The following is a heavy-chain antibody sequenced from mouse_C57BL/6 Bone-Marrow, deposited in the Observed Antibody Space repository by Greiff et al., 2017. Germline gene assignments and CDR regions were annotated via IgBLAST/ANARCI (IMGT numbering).Heavy chain of an antibody. CDR3: ARDDDYGSRYWYFCV. J-gene: IGHJ1*03. CDR2: INPNNGGT. D-gene: IGHD1-1*01. Sequence: EVQLQQSGPELVKPGASVKMSCKASGYTFTDYNMDWVKQSHGKGLEWIGDINPNNGGTNSNQKFKGKAKWTGEKSSSTASMKLRSPTSEDTAGYYCARDDDYGSRYWYFCVWGTVTTVTVYS. V-gene: IGHV1-18*01. CDR1: GYTFTDYN.